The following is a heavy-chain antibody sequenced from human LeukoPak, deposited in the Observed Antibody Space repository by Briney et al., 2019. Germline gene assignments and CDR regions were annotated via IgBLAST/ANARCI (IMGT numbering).Heavy chain of an antibody. Sequence: SETLSLTCSVSGGSVSRSSYYWGWIRQPPGKGLEWIGSISYNGSTDYNPSLKSRVSISVDTSKNQFSLRLSSVTAADTAVYYCARKQRFCSSSTCRYVGIDYWGQGTLVTVSS. J-gene: IGHJ4*02. CDR1: GGSVSRSSYY. D-gene: IGHD2-2*01. V-gene: IGHV4-39*01. CDR3: ARKQRFCSSSTCRYVGIDY. CDR2: ISYNGST.